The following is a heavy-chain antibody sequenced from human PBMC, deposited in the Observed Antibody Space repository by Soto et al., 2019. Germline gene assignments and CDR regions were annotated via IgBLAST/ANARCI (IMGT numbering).Heavy chain of an antibody. CDR3: ARGKDYGDYEPPDYYYGMDV. V-gene: IGHV4-34*01. CDR1: GGSFSGYY. D-gene: IGHD4-17*01. CDR2: INHSGST. J-gene: IGHJ6*02. Sequence: SETLSLTCAVYGGSFSGYYWSWIRQPPRKGLEWIGEINHSGSTNYNPSLKSRVTISVDTSKNQFSLKLSSVTAADTAVYYCARGKDYGDYEPPDYYYGMDVWGQGTTVTVSS.